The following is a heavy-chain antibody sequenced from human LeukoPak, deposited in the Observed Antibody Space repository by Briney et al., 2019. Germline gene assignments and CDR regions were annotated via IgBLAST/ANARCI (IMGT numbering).Heavy chain of an antibody. V-gene: IGHV4-59*01. Sequence: PSETLSLTCTVSSGSISSYYWSWIRQPPGKGLEWIGYIYYSGSTNYNPSLKSRVTISVDTSKNQFSLKLSSVTAADTAVYYCARGYSSGWYIPLDYWGQGTLVTVSS. J-gene: IGHJ4*02. CDR1: SGSISSYY. CDR3: ARGYSSGWYIPLDY. CDR2: IYYSGST. D-gene: IGHD6-19*01.